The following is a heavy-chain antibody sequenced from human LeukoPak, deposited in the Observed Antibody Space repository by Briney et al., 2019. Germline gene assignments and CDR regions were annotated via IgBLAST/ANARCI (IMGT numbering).Heavy chain of an antibody. CDR3: ARVSLRNWFDP. CDR2: IYYSGST. V-gene: IGHV4-31*03. D-gene: IGHD5/OR15-5a*01. Sequence: SETLSLTCTVSGGSISSGGYYWSRIRQHPGKGLEWIGYIYYSGSTYYNPSLKSRVTISVGTSKNQFSLKLSSVTAADTAVYYCARVSLRNWFDPWGQGTLVTVSS. CDR1: GGSISSGGYY. J-gene: IGHJ5*02.